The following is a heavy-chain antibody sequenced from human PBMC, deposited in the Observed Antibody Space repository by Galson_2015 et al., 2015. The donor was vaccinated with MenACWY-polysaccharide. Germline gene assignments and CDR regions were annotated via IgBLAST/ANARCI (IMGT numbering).Heavy chain of an antibody. CDR3: ASGYCTNGVCYGFDY. J-gene: IGHJ4*02. CDR2: IYYSGST. V-gene: IGHV4-59*08. D-gene: IGHD2-8*01. Sequence: LSLTCTVSGGSISSYYWSWIRQPPGKGLEWIGYIYYSGSTNYNPSLKSRVTISVDTSKNQFSLKLSSVTAADTAVYYCASGYCTNGVCYGFDYWGQGTLVTVSS. CDR1: GGSISSYY.